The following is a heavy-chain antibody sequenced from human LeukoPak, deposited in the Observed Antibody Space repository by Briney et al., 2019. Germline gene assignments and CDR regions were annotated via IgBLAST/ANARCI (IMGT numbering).Heavy chain of an antibody. CDR3: ARRAGAYSHPYDY. Sequence: ASVKVSCKSSGFTFSNSAIQWVRQARGQPLEWIGWVIVGSGKTHYAQNFQERLTITRDMSTNTAYMELNSLRAEDTAVYYCARRAGAYSHPYDYWGQGTLVTVSS. V-gene: IGHV1-58*02. J-gene: IGHJ4*02. CDR1: GFTFSNSA. CDR2: VIVGSGKT. D-gene: IGHD4/OR15-4a*01.